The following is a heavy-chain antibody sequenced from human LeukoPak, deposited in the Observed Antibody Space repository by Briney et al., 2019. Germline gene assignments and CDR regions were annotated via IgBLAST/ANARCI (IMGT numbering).Heavy chain of an antibody. CDR3: AKNSRGSNYGPFDH. CDR2: ISNSAVST. J-gene: IGHJ4*02. CDR1: GFTFSSYA. D-gene: IGHD3-10*01. V-gene: IGHV3-23*01. Sequence: GGSLRLSCVASGFTFSSYAMIWVRQAPGKELEWVSDISNSAVSTYYAESVKGRFTISRDNSKNTLYLQMNRLRPEDTAIYFCAKNSRGSNYGPFDHWGQGTLVTVSS.